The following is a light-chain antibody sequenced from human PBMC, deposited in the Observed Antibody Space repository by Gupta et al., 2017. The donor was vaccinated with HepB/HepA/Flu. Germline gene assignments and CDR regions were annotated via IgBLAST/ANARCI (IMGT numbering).Light chain of an antibody. CDR2: DAT. V-gene: IGKV3-11*01. J-gene: IGKJ1*01. CDR3: QQRSNSWT. Sequence: EIVLTQSPVTLSLSPGERATLSCSASQSVSSSLAWYQHKPVQAPSLLIYDATSRATGIPASFSGRACAKDLPHTSRGVAAGDCAVYYCQQRSNSWTFGQGTKVEIK. CDR1: QSVSSS.